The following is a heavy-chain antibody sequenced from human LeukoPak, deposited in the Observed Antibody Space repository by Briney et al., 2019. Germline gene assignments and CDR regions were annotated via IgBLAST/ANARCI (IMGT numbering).Heavy chain of an antibody. CDR2: IIPIFGTA. V-gene: IGHV1-69*01. D-gene: IGHD3-9*01. J-gene: IGHJ4*02. CDR3: ARASVRYFDWLLSFDY. CDR1: GGTFSSYA. Sequence: SVKVSCKASGGTFSSYAISWVRQAPGQGLEWMGGIIPIFGTANYARKFQGRVTITADESTSTAYMELSSLRSEDTAVYYCARASVRYFDWLLSFDYWGQGTLVTVSS.